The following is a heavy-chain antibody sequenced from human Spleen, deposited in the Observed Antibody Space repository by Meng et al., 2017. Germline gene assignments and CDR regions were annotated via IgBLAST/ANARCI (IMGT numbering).Heavy chain of an antibody. CDR3: ARDPLWFGELFSSDAFDI. V-gene: IGHV3-74*01. D-gene: IGHD3-10*01. J-gene: IGHJ3*02. CDR1: GFTFSNYW. Sequence: GESLKISCAASGFTFSNYWMHWVRQAPGKGLVWVSRINTEGSSTGYADSVKGRFTISRDNSKNTLYLQMNSLRAEDTAVYYCARDPLWFGELFSSDAFDIWGQGTMVTVSS. CDR2: INTEGSST.